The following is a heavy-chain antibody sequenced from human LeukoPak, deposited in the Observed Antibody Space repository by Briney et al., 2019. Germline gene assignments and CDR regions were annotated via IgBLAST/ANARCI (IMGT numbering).Heavy chain of an antibody. D-gene: IGHD3-3*01. CDR2: IYYSGGT. Sequence: SETLSLTCTVSGGSISSYYWSWIRQPPGKGLQWIGYIYYSGGTNYNPSLKSRVTISVDTSKNQFSLKLSSVTAADTAVYYCARGVRIRYYDFWVGYYYYYMDVWGKGITVTVSS. CDR1: GGSISSYY. J-gene: IGHJ6*03. CDR3: ARGVRIRYYDFWVGYYYYYMDV. V-gene: IGHV4-59*12.